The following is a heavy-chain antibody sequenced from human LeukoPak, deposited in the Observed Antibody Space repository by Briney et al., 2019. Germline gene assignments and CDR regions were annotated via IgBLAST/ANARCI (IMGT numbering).Heavy chain of an antibody. CDR1: GGSISSSSYY. V-gene: IGHV4-39*07. CDR3: ARDAIYCSGGSCYSGAFDI. Sequence: PSETLSLTCTVSGGSISSSSYYWGWIRQPPGKGLGWIGSIYYSGSTYYNPSLKSRVTISVDTSKNQFSLKLSSVTAADTAVYYCARDAIYCSGGSCYSGAFDIWGQGTMVTVSS. D-gene: IGHD2-15*01. CDR2: IYYSGST. J-gene: IGHJ3*02.